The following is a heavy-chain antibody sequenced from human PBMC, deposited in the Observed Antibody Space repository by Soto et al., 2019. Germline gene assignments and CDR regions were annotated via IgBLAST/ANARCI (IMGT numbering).Heavy chain of an antibody. J-gene: IGHJ6*02. Sequence: ASVKVSCKASGYTFTSYGISWVRQAPGQGLEWMGWISAYNGNTNYAQKLQGRVTMTTDTSTSTAYMELRSLRSDDTAVYYCARDQGEQWLAGGYYYYYGMDVWGQGTTVTVYS. V-gene: IGHV1-18*04. D-gene: IGHD6-19*01. CDR1: GYTFTSYG. CDR2: ISAYNGNT. CDR3: ARDQGEQWLAGGYYYYYGMDV.